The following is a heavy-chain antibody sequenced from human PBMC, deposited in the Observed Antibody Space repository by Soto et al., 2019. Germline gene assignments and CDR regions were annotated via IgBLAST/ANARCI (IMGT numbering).Heavy chain of an antibody. CDR2: VSYDGSNK. Sequence: GGSLRLSCAASEFTFSNYAMSWVRQAPGKGLEWVALVSYDGSNKNYAASVKGRFAISRDNSKNTPYLQMNMLRTVDAAVYYCAKDLGYCSGGSCYSEGYFDSWGQGALVTVSS. V-gene: IGHV3-30*18. CDR3: AKDLGYCSGGSCYSEGYFDS. CDR1: EFTFSNYA. J-gene: IGHJ4*02. D-gene: IGHD2-15*01.